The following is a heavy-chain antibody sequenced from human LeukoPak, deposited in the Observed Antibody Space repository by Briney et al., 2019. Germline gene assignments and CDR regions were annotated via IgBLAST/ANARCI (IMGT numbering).Heavy chain of an antibody. D-gene: IGHD1-26*01. CDR2: IYTSGST. CDR3: AREGGSSFLVGASYYYYYYMDV. Sequence: PSETLSLTCTVSGVSICSYYGSWSRPPAGKGLEWIGRIYTSGSTNYNPSLKSRATMSVDTSKNQFSLKLSAVTAADTAVYYCAREGGSSFLVGASYYYYYYMDVWGKGTTVTISS. J-gene: IGHJ6*03. CDR1: GVSICSYY. V-gene: IGHV4-4*07.